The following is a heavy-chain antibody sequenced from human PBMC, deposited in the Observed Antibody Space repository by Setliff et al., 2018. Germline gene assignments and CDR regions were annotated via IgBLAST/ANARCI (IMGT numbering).Heavy chain of an antibody. CDR2: IYYTGTA. CDR3: ARHEFVGGYYGSVTYRHFDY. CDR1: GDSISSTSYQ. D-gene: IGHD3-10*01. Sequence: SETRSLTCTVSGDSISSTSYQWGWVRQPPGKGLEWIGSIYYTGTAYYNPSLKSRVTISVDTSKNQFSLQVTSLAATDTALYFCARHEFVGGYYGSVTYRHFDYWGQGILVTVSS. V-gene: IGHV4-39*01. J-gene: IGHJ4*02.